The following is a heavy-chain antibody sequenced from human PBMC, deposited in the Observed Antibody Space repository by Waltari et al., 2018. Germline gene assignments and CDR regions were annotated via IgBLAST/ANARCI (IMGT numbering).Heavy chain of an antibody. CDR3: ARGSADFVRFWDS. CDR2: IRFDGTGQ. CDR1: GFPLRMYS. J-gene: IGHJ4*02. D-gene: IGHD3-9*01. V-gene: IGHV3-7*03. Sequence: EVYLAESGGGLVQPGGSLRLSCAASGFPLRMYSMSWVRQAPGKGLEWVANIRFDGTGQYYVDSVRGRFTISRDNTKNSLYLQMNSLYDDDTAVYYCARGSADFVRFWDSWGQGTLVTVSS.